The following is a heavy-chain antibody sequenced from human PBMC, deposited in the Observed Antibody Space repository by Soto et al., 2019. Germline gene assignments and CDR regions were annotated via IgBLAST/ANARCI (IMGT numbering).Heavy chain of an antibody. D-gene: IGHD2-15*01. Sequence: QVQLVQSGAEVKKPVASVKVSCKASGYTFTSYDINWSRQATGQGLEWMGWMNPNSGNTGYSQKFQGRVTMTKNTSISTAYMELSSVRSEDTAVYYCARAGRDCSGGSCYSGRDYFDYWGQGTLVTVSS. J-gene: IGHJ4*02. V-gene: IGHV1-8*01. CDR2: MNPNSGNT. CDR1: GYTFTSYD. CDR3: ARAGRDCSGGSCYSGRDYFDY.